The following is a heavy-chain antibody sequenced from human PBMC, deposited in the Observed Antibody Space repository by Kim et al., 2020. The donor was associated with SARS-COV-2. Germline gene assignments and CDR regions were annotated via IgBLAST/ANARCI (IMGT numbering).Heavy chain of an antibody. J-gene: IGHJ3*02. V-gene: IGHV4-31*03. CDR1: GGSISSGGYY. D-gene: IGHD3-22*01. CDR2: IYYSGST. Sequence: SETLSLTCTVSGGSISSGGYYWSWIRQHPGKGLEWIGYIYYSGSTYYNPSLKSRVTISVDTSKNQFSLKLSSVTAADTAVYYCARAPITMIVVVHAFDIWGQGTMLTVSS. CDR3: ARAPITMIVVVHAFDI.